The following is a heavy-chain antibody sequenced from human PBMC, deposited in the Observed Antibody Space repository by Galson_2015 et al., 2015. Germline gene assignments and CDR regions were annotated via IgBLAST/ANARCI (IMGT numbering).Heavy chain of an antibody. J-gene: IGHJ4*02. Sequence: SLRLSCAASGFTFSSYAMSWVRQAPGKGLEWVSAISGSGGSTYYADSVKGRFTISRDNSKSTLYLQMNSLRAEDTAVYYCAKGRYGSGSGQYFDYWGQGTLVTVSS. D-gene: IGHD3-10*01. V-gene: IGHV3-23*01. CDR2: ISGSGGST. CDR3: AKGRYGSGSGQYFDY. CDR1: GFTFSSYA.